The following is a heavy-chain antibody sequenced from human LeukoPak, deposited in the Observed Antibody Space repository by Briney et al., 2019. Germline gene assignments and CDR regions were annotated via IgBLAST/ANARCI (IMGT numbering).Heavy chain of an antibody. CDR1: GFSFSTYW. Sequence: TGGSLRLSCAASGFSFSTYWMSWVRQAPGKGLEWVSSISSSSSYIYYADSVKGRFTISRDNAKNSLYLQMNSLRAEDTAVYYCAKVRFTITMIVVGLGDAFDIWGQGTMVTVSS. CDR3: AKVRFTITMIVVGLGDAFDI. D-gene: IGHD3-22*01. V-gene: IGHV3-21*04. CDR2: ISSSSSYI. J-gene: IGHJ3*02.